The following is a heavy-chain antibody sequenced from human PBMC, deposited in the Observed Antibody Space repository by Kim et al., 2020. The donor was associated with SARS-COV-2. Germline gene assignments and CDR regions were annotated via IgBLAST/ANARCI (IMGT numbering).Heavy chain of an antibody. D-gene: IGHD2-2*01. CDR2: IYSGGSST. CDR3: AKDNLGYCSSTSCYFDY. V-gene: IGHV3-23*03. J-gene: IGHJ4*02. Sequence: GGSLRLSCAASGFTFSSYAMSWVRQAPGKGLEWVSVIYSGGSSTYYADSVKGRFTISRDNSKNTLYLQMNSLRAEDTAVYYCAKDNLGYCSSTSCYFDYWGQGTLGTVSS. CDR1: GFTFSSYA.